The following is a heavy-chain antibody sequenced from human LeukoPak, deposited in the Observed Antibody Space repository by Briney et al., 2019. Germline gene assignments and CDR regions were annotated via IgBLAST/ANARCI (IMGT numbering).Heavy chain of an antibody. J-gene: IGHJ4*02. Sequence: SVKVSCKASGGTFSSYAISWVRQAPGQGLEWMGGLIPIFGTANYAQKFQGRVTITADESTCTAYMELSSLRSEDTAVYYCARATSSSSHSSSWFLPFDYWGQGTLVTVPS. CDR2: LIPIFGTA. CDR3: ARATSSSSHSSSWFLPFDY. D-gene: IGHD6-13*01. V-gene: IGHV1-69*01. CDR1: GGTFSSYA.